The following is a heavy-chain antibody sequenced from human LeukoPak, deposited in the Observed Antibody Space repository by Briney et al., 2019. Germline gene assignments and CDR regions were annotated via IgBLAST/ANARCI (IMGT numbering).Heavy chain of an antibody. D-gene: IGHD3-10*01. CDR1: GYTFTGYY. V-gene: IGHV1-2*02. CDR2: INPNTGAT. CDR3: ARVAYYGTGSYSYYMDV. J-gene: IGHJ6*03. Sequence: ASVKVSCKASGYTFTGYYIHWVQQAPGQGLEWMGWINPNTGATNFAQKFQGRVTMTRDTSINTVCMELRRLRSDDTAVYYCARVAYYGTGSYSYYMDVWGKGTTVTISS.